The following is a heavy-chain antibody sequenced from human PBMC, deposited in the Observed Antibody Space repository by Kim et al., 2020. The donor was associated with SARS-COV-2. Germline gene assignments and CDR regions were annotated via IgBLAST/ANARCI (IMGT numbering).Heavy chain of an antibody. V-gene: IGHV4-4*07. Sequence: SETLSLTCTVSGGSISSYYWSWIRQPAGKGLEWIGRIYTSGSTNYNPSLKSRVTMSVDTSKNQFSLKLSSVTAADTAVYYCARERGYGDPTSPPPFDYWGQGTLVTVSS. CDR1: GGSISSYY. CDR3: ARERGYGDPTSPPPFDY. J-gene: IGHJ4*02. CDR2: IYTSGST. D-gene: IGHD4-17*01.